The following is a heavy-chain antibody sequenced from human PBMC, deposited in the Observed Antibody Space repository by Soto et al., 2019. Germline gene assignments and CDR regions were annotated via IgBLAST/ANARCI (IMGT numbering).Heavy chain of an antibody. CDR1: GFTFTNYW. J-gene: IGHJ6*02. V-gene: IGHV3-74*01. Sequence: PGGSLRLSCAAAGFTFTNYWMHWVRQAPGKGLVWVSRINGDGSNAFYADSVKGRFTISRDNAKNTVYLQMNSLRAEDTAIYYCARGIQYRYGIDVWGQGTTVTGSS. D-gene: IGHD4-4*01. CDR2: INGDGSNA. CDR3: ARGIQYRYGIDV.